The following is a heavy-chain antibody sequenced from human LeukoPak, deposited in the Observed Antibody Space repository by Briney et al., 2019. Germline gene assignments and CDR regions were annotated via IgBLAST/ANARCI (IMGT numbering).Heavy chain of an antibody. CDR3: ADDYGD. CDR1: GGSVSNYY. V-gene: IGHV4-4*07. CDR2: IYPSGTT. J-gene: IGHJ4*02. D-gene: IGHD4-17*01. Sequence: SETLSLTCSVSGGSVSNYYWSWIWQPAGKGLEWVGRIYPSGTTHYNPSLKSRVTMSVDTSKNQFSLKLTSVTAADTAMYYCADDYGDWGQGTLVTVSS.